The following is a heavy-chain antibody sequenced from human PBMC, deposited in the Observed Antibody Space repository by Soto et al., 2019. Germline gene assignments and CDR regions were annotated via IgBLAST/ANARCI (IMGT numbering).Heavy chain of an antibody. V-gene: IGHV4-31*03. CDR2: IYYSGST. J-gene: IGHJ6*02. Sequence: SETLSLTCTVSGGSISSGGYYWSWIRQHPGKGLEWIGYIYYSGSTYYNPSLKSRVTISVDTSKNQFSPKLSSVTAADTAVYYCARIDFGVVIPPWFSMDVWGQGTTVPVSS. CDR1: GGSISSGGYY. CDR3: ARIDFGVVIPPWFSMDV. D-gene: IGHD3-3*01.